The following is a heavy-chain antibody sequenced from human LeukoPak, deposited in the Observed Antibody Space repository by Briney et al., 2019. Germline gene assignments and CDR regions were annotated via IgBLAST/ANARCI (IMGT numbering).Heavy chain of an antibody. J-gene: IGHJ5*02. Sequence: GGSLRLSCAASGFTFSSYSMNWVRQAPGKGLEWVSYISSSSSTIYYADSVKGRFTTSRDNAKNSLYLQMNSLRAEDTAVYYCARSGDGIYNWFDPWGQGTLVTVSS. CDR3: ARSGDGIYNWFDP. V-gene: IGHV3-48*01. CDR2: ISSSSSTI. D-gene: IGHD1-26*01. CDR1: GFTFSSYS.